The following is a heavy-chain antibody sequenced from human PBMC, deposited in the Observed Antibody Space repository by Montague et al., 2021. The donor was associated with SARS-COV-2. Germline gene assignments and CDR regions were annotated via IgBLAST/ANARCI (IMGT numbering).Heavy chain of an antibody. V-gene: IGHV4-39*01. CDR1: GGSISSSSYY. J-gene: IGHJ6*02. Sequence: SETLSLTCTVSGGSISSSSYYWGWIRQPPGKGLEWIGSLYYTGSTXYNPSLKSRVTISVDTSKNQFSLKLSSVTAADTAVYYCARSVQFAYGLDVWGQGTTVTISS. CDR3: ARSVQFAYGLDV. D-gene: IGHD3-16*01. CDR2: LYYTGST.